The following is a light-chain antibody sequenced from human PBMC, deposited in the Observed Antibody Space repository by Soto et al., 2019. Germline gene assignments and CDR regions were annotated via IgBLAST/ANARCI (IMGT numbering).Light chain of an antibody. CDR2: TAS. V-gene: IGKV1-39*01. Sequence: DIQMTQFPSSLSASVRDRVTITCRASQSIKNYLNWYQQIPGKAPKLLISTASSLQSGVPSRFSGRESGTVFTLTITGLQPEDFPTYHCQQSYNSPPTFGQGTTLEI. J-gene: IGKJ2*01. CDR1: QSIKNY. CDR3: QQSYNSPPT.